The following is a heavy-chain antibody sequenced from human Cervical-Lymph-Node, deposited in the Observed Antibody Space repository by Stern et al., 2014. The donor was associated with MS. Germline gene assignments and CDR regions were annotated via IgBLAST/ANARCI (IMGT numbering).Heavy chain of an antibody. CDR3: ARNLNAFDF. Sequence: VQLVQSGGGLVKPGGSLRLSCAASGFTFSFFSMSWVRQAPGEGLEWVSSISINSDYIYYADSVKGRFTVSRDDAKNSLYLQMYSLRAEDTAVYYCARNLNAFDFWGQGTMVTVSS. V-gene: IGHV3-21*06. CDR2: ISINSDYI. CDR1: GFTFSFFS. J-gene: IGHJ3*01.